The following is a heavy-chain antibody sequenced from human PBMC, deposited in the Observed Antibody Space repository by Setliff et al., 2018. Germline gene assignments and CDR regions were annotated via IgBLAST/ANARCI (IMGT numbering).Heavy chain of an antibody. V-gene: IGHV4-59*11. J-gene: IGHJ3*02. CDR2: IYYSGNT. CDR1: GGSIDSHY. CDR3: ARGKTFFGAFIRAFDI. Sequence: LSLTCSVSGGSIDSHYWSWIRQPPGKGLEWIGSIYYSGNTNYNPSPKSRVTISIDTSKNQFSLKLSSVTAADTAVYHCARGKTFFGAFIRAFDIWGQGRMVTVSS. D-gene: IGHD3-3*01.